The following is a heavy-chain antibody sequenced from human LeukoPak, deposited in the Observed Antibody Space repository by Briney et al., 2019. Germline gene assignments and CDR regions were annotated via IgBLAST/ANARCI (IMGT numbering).Heavy chain of an antibody. D-gene: IGHD6-13*01. J-gene: IGHJ4*02. CDR2: IIPIFGTA. CDR1: GGTFSSYA. CDR3: AREGVSWAFDY. Sequence: VASVKVSCKASGGTFSSYAISWVRQAPGQGLEWMGGIIPIFGTANYAQKFQGRVTITADESTSTAYMELSSLRSDDTAVCYCAREGVSWAFDYWGQGTLVTVSS. V-gene: IGHV1-69*13.